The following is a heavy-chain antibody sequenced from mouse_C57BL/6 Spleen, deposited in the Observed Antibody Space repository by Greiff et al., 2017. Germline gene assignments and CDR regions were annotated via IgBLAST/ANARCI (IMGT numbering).Heavy chain of an antibody. CDR1: GSTFTSSW. V-gene: IGHV1-55*01. J-gene: IGHJ4*01. Sequence: QVQLKQPGAELVRPGASVKLSCKASGSTFTSSWITWVKQRPGQGLEWIGDIYPVSGGTNYNEKFKSKATLTLDTTSSTAYMQLSSLPSEDSAVYYCARRGAMDYWGQGTSVTVSS. CDR3: ARRGAMDY. CDR2: IYPVSGGT.